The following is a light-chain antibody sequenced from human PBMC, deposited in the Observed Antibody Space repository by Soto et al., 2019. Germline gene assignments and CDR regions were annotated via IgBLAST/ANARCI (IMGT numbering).Light chain of an antibody. V-gene: IGKV3-20*01. J-gene: IGKJ3*01. CDR3: QQYGSSPFT. Sequence: EIVLTQSPGTLSLSPAEIATLSCRSSQRVSSSYLAWYQQKPGQAPRLLIYGASSRATGIPDRFSGSGSGTDFTLTISRLEPEDFAVYYCQQYGSSPFTFGPGTKVDIK. CDR2: GAS. CDR1: QRVSSSY.